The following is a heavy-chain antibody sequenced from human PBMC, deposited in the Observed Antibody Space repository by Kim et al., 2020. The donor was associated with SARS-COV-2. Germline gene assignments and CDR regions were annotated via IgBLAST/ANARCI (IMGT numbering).Heavy chain of an antibody. V-gene: IGHV1-2*02. J-gene: IGHJ4*02. D-gene: IGHD2-21*02. CDR3: ARLKERYGGNSVDY. CDR1: GYTFTGYY. CDR2: INPNSGGT. Sequence: ASVKVSCKASGYTFTGYYMHWVRQAPGQGLEWMGWINPNSGGTNYAQKFQGRVTMTRDTSISTAYMELSRLRSDDTAVYYCARLKERYGGNSVDYWGQGTLVTVSS.